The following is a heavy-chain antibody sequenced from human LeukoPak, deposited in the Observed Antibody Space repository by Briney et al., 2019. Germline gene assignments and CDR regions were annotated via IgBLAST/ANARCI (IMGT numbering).Heavy chain of an antibody. V-gene: IGHV4-34*01. Sequence: SETLSLTCAVYGGSFSGYYWSWIRQPPGKGLEWIGEINHSGSTNYNPSLKSRVTISVDTSKNQFSLRLSSVTAADTAVYYCAREGWGMVRGVDYHYYYMDVWGKGTTVTVSS. CDR3: AREGWGMVRGVDYHYYYMDV. D-gene: IGHD3-10*01. J-gene: IGHJ6*03. CDR1: GGSFSGYY. CDR2: INHSGST.